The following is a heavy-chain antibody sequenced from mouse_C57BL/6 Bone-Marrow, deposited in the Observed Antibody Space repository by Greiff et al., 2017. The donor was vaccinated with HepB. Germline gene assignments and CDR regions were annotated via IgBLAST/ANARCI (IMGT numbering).Heavy chain of an antibody. V-gene: IGHV1-84*01. CDR1: GYTFTDYY. CDR2: IYPGSGNT. Sequence: QVQLKESGPELVKPGASVKISCKASGYTFTDYYINWVKQRPGQGLEWIGWIYPGSGNTKYNEKFKGKATLTVDTSSSTAYMQLSSLTSEDSAVYFCERWENYYYGSSHPYYFDYWGQGTTLTVSS. D-gene: IGHD1-1*01. CDR3: ERWENYYYGSSHPYYFDY. J-gene: IGHJ2*01.